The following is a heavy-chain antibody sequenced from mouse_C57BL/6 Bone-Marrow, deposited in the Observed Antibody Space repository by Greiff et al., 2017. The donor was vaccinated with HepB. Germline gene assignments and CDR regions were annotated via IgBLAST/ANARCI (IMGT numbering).Heavy chain of an antibody. CDR2: IGPGSGST. Sequence: QVQLKESGAELVKPGASVKISCKASGYTFTDYYINWVKQRPGQGLEWIGKIGPGSGSTYYNEKFKGKATLTADKSSSTAYMQLSSLTSEDSAVYFCERFDYYYGSSYAVHYFDYWGQGTTLTVSS. D-gene: IGHD1-1*01. CDR1: GYTFTDYY. J-gene: IGHJ2*01. V-gene: IGHV1-77*01. CDR3: ERFDYYYGSSYAVHYFDY.